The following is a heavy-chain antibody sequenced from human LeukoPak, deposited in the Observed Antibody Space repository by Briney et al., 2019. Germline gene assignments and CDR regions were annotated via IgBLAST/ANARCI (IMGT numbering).Heavy chain of an antibody. CDR3: AKDRCSNGIGCYYYYMDV. CDR2: IQYDGSNE. D-gene: IGHD2-8*01. V-gene: IGHV3-30*02. J-gene: IGHJ6*03. CDR1: GFTFSSYG. Sequence: PGGSLRLSCAASGFTFSSYGMHWVRQAPGKWLEWVAYIQYDGSNEQFADSVKGRFSISRDSSKNILYLQVNSLRAEDTAVYYCAKDRCSNGIGCYYYYMDVWGKGTTVTISS.